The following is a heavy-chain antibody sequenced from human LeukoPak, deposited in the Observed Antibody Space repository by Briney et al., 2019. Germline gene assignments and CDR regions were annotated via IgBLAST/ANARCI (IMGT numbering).Heavy chain of an antibody. CDR1: GGTFSSYA. V-gene: IGHV1-69*13. CDR2: IIPIFGTA. CDR3: AKSQYYYDSSGYYHDY. Sequence: GASVEVSCKASGGTFSSYAISWVRQAPGQGLEWMGGIIPIFGTANYAQKFQGRVTITADESTSTAYMELSSLRSEDTAVYYCAKSQYYYDSSGYYHDYWGQGTLVTVSS. J-gene: IGHJ4*02. D-gene: IGHD3-22*01.